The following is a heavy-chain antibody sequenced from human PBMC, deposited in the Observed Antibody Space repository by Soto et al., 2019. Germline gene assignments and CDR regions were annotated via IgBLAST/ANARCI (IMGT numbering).Heavy chain of an antibody. CDR3: AKQQQDRSASYSYQYYYMDV. Sequence: GGSLRLSCAASGFTFSSYGMHWVRQAPGKGQEWLAVTSYDGSYTYYADSVKGRFTISRDNSKNTLYLQMNSLRPEDTAVYHCAKQQQDRSASYSYQYYYMDVWGKGTTVTVSS. CDR2: TSYDGSYT. CDR1: GFTFSSYG. D-gene: IGHD3-10*01. V-gene: IGHV3-30*18. J-gene: IGHJ6*03.